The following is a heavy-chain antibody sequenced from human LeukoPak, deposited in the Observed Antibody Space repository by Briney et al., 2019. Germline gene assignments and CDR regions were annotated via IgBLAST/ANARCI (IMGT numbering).Heavy chain of an antibody. CDR3: ATGMVNWAFDY. J-gene: IGHJ4*02. D-gene: IGHD5-18*01. Sequence: GGSLRLSCAASGFTVSSNYMSWVRQAPGMGLEWVSVIYSGGNTYYADSVKGRFTISRDNSKNTLYLQMNSLRAEDTAVYYCATGMVNWAFDYWGQGTLVTVSS. CDR2: IYSGGNT. CDR1: GFTVSSNY. V-gene: IGHV3-53*01.